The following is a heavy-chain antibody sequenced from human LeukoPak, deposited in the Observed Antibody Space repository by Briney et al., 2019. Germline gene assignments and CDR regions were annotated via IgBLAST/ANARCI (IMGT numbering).Heavy chain of an antibody. CDR2: ISYSNSYI. D-gene: IGHD4-17*01. CDR1: GFTFSSYT. V-gene: IGHV3-21*01. Sequence: PGGSLRLSCAASGFTFSSYTMNWVRQAPGKGLEWVSSISYSNSYICYADSVKGRFTISRDTAKNSLYLQMNSLRAEDTAVYYCARGSRTVTTPVGVDYWGQGTLVTVSS. J-gene: IGHJ4*02. CDR3: ARGSRTVTTPVGVDY.